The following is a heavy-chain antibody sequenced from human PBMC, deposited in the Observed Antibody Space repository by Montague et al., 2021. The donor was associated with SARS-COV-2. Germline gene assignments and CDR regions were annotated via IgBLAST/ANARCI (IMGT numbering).Heavy chain of an antibody. CDR1: GGSISSSNYY. D-gene: IGHD3-9*01. V-gene: IGHV4-39*01. CDR3: ARRLNYDILTGGALQYYYGMDV. J-gene: IGHJ6*02. CDR2: IYYSGST. Sequence: SETLSLTCTVSGGSISSSNYYWGWIRQPPGKGLEWIGSIYYSGSTYYNPSLKSRVTISVDTSKNQFSLKLSSVTAADTAVYYCARRLNYDILTGGALQYYYGMDVWDQGTTVTVSS.